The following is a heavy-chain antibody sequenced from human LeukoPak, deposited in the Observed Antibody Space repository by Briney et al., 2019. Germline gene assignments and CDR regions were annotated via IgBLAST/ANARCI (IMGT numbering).Heavy chain of an antibody. CDR2: IYHSGST. D-gene: IGHD2-2*01. CDR3: ARGLSSTSYDAFDI. CDR1: GYSISSGYY. V-gene: IGHV4-38-2*01. Sequence: PSETLSLTCAVSGYSISSGYYWGWIRQPPGKGLEWIGSIYHSGSTYYNPSLKSRVTISVDTSKNQFSLKLSSVTAADTAVYYCARGLSSTSYDAFDIWGQGTMVTVSS. J-gene: IGHJ3*02.